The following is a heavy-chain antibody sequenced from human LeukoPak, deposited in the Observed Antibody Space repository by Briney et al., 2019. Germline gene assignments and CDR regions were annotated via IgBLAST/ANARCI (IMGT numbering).Heavy chain of an antibody. J-gene: IGHJ3*02. Sequence: GGSLRLSCAASGFTFDDYAMHWIRQAPGKGLEWVSGISWNSGSIGYADSVKGRFTISRDNAKNSLYLQMNSLRAEDMALYYCAKYISGRRNCSGGSCAPGAFDIWGQGTMVTVSS. D-gene: IGHD2-15*01. CDR2: ISWNSGSI. V-gene: IGHV3-9*03. CDR3: AKYISGRRNCSGGSCAPGAFDI. CDR1: GFTFDDYA.